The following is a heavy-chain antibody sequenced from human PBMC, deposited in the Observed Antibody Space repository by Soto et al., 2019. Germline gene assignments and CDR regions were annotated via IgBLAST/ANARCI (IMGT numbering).Heavy chain of an antibody. V-gene: IGHV5-51*01. Sequence: PGESLKISCKGSGYSFTSYWIGWVRQMPGKGLEWMGIIYPGDSDTRYSPSFQGQVTISADKSISTAYLQWSSLKASDTAMYYCARQIQLWPPRDRGDAFDIWGQGTMVTVSS. CDR1: GYSFTSYW. D-gene: IGHD5-18*01. CDR2: IYPGDSDT. CDR3: ARQIQLWPPRDRGDAFDI. J-gene: IGHJ3*02.